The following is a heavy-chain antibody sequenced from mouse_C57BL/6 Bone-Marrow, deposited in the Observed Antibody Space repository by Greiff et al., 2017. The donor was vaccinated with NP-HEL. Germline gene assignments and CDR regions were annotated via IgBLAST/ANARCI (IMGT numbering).Heavy chain of an antibody. Sequence: EVQRVESGGGLVQPGESLKLSCESNEYEFPSHDMSWVRKTPEKRLELVAAINSDGGSTYYPDTMERRFIISRDNTKKTLYLQMSSLRSEDTALYYCARFYYDYDVGAMDYWGQGTSVTVSS. D-gene: IGHD2-4*01. CDR3: ARFYYDYDVGAMDY. J-gene: IGHJ4*01. V-gene: IGHV5-2*01. CDR1: EYEFPSHD. CDR2: INSDGGST.